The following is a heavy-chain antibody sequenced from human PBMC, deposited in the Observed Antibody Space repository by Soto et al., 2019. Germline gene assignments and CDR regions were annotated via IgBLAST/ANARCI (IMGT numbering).Heavy chain of an antibody. D-gene: IGHD3-10*01. CDR1: GGSISSSSYY. J-gene: IGHJ5*02. CDR2: IYYSGST. V-gene: IGHV4-39*01. CDR3: ARVTYGSGIPWFDP. Sequence: PSETLSLTCTVSGGSISSSSYYWGWIRQPPGKGLEWIGSIYYSGSTYYNPSLKSRVTISVDTSKNQFSLKLSSVTAADAAVYYCARVTYGSGIPWFDPWGQGTLVTVSS.